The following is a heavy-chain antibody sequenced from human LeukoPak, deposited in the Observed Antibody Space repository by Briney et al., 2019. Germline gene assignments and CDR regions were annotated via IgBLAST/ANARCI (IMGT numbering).Heavy chain of an antibody. CDR1: GFTFSSYA. D-gene: IGHD6-19*01. CDR2: VSGSGANT. Sequence: GGSLRPSCAASGFTFSSYAMSWVRQAPGKGLEWVSAVSGSGANTYYTDSVKGRFTISRDNSKSTLYLQLNSLRAEDTAVYFCAKGRGVPVPATFDYWGQGTLVTVSS. CDR3: AKGRGVPVPATFDY. J-gene: IGHJ4*02. V-gene: IGHV3-23*01.